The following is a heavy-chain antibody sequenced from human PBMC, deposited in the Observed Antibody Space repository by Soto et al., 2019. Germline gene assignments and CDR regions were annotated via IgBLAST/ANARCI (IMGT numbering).Heavy chain of an antibody. CDR2: IYYSGST. CDR3: ARDPRLKIAFDI. CDR1: GCSISSGGNY. J-gene: IGHJ3*02. Sequence: SETLSLTCTVSGCSISSGGNYWSWIRQHPGKGLEWIGYIYYSGSTYYHPSLKSRVTISVDTSKSQFSLKLSSVTAADTAVYYCARDPRLKIAFDIWGQGRMVTVAS. D-gene: IGHD2-8*01. V-gene: IGHV4-31*03.